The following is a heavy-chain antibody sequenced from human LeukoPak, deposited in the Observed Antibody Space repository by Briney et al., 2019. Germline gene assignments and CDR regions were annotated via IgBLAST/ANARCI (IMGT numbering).Heavy chain of an antibody. J-gene: IGHJ4*02. V-gene: IGHV3-30*03. Sequence: GGSLRLSCAASGFTFSSYGMHWVRQAPGKGLEWVAVISYDGSNKYYADSVKGRFTISRDNSKNTLYLQMNSLRAEDTAVYYCARWLLWFGEPFDYWGQGTLVTVSS. CDR1: GFTFSSYG. CDR2: ISYDGSNK. CDR3: ARWLLWFGEPFDY. D-gene: IGHD3-10*01.